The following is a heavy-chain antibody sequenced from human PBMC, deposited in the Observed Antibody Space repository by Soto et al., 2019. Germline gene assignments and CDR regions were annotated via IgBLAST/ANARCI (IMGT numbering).Heavy chain of an antibody. CDR1: GFSLSNARMG. V-gene: IGHV2-26*01. D-gene: IGHD3-10*01. CDR2: IFSNDEK. J-gene: IGHJ4*02. CDR3: AGGERFGELLFDY. Sequence: QVTLKESGPVLVKPTETLTLTCTVSGFSLSNARMGVSWIRQPPGKALEWLAHIFSNDEKSYSTSLKSRLTITKDTSKSQVVLTMTNMDPVDTATYYCAGGERFGELLFDYWGQGTLVTVSS.